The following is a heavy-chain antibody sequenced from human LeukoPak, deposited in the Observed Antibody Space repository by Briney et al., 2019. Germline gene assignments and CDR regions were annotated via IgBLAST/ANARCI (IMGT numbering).Heavy chain of an antibody. CDR1: GSSVSSDEYY. V-gene: IGHV4-31*03. CDR3: ARVKVLRFLEWFLDF. CDR2: VYYSGSS. Sequence: SQTLSLTCTVSGSSVSSDEYYCSSVRQHPGKGLEWIGYVYYSGSSYYIPSLESRVTMSVEVSKNHFSLELRSVTAADTAVYYCARVKVLRFLEWFLDFWGQGALVTVSS. D-gene: IGHD3-3*01. J-gene: IGHJ4*02.